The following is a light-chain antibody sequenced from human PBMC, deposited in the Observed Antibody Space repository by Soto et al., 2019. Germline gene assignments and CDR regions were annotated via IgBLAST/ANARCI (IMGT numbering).Light chain of an antibody. CDR1: SSDIGSYNY. J-gene: IGLJ1*01. CDR2: EVS. V-gene: IGLV2-14*01. Sequence: QSALTQPASVSGSPGQSIAISCTGTSSDIGSYNYVSWYQQHPGKAPKLIIHEVSNRPSGISDHFSGSKSGNTASLTISGVQADDESDYYCCSHTTYSTRIFGTGTKLTVL. CDR3: CSHTTYSTRI.